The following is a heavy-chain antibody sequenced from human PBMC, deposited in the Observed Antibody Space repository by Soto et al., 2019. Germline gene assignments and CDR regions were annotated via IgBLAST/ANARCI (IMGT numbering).Heavy chain of an antibody. CDR1: GYTFTGYY. J-gene: IGHJ4*02. D-gene: IGHD6-19*01. V-gene: IGHV1-2*02. CDR2: INPNSGGP. Sequence: ASVTVSCKASGYTFTGYYMHWVRPAPGRGLEGVGCINPNSGGPNVAQKFQGRVSMTRETSLSTAYMELSRLRSDDKAVYYCAKSIAVAVNREGFDYWGQGTLVTVSS. CDR3: AKSIAVAVNREGFDY.